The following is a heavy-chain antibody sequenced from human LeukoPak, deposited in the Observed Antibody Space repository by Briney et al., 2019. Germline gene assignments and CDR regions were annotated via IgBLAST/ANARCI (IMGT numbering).Heavy chain of an antibody. D-gene: IGHD2/OR15-2a*01. CDR3: ARVVIGVVLNYYYYYMDV. CDR2: ISSSSSTI. J-gene: IGHJ6*03. CDR1: GFTFSSYS. Sequence: GGSLRLSCAASGFTFSSYSMNWVRQAPGKGLEWVSYISSSSSTIHYADSVKGRFTISRDNAKNSLYLQMNSLRAEDTAVYYCARVVIGVVLNYYYYYMDVWGKGTTVTVSS. V-gene: IGHV3-48*01.